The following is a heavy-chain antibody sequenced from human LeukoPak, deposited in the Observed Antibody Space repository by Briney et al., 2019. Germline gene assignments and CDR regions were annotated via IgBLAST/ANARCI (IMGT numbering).Heavy chain of an antibody. Sequence: QPGGSLRLSCAASGFTFSSYGMHWVRQAPGKGLEWVAFIRYDGSKKFYADSVKGRFTISRDNSKNTLYLQMYSLRAEDTAVYYCAKIPYGDYVLDYYYYMDVWGKGTTVTVSS. J-gene: IGHJ6*03. V-gene: IGHV3-30*02. D-gene: IGHD4-17*01. CDR1: GFTFSSYG. CDR3: AKIPYGDYVLDYYYYMDV. CDR2: IRYDGSKK.